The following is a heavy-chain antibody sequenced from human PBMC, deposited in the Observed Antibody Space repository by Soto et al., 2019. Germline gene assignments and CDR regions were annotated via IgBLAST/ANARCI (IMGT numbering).Heavy chain of an antibody. Sequence: SVKVSCKASGGTFSTFGISWVRQAPGQGLEWMGGIIPFFGTARYSQKFEDRITITADESTNTVYMDLRSLTSEDTAIYYCAKSAPMDAGDKYYSDFRGQGALVTVSS. V-gene: IGHV1-69*01. J-gene: IGHJ4*02. D-gene: IGHD4-17*01. CDR3: AKSAPMDAGDKYYSDF. CDR1: GGTFSTFG. CDR2: IIPFFGTA.